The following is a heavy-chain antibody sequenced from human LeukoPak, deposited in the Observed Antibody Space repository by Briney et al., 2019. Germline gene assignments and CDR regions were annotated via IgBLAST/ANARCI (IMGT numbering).Heavy chain of an antibody. CDR3: ARDQLGIRYNWFDP. Sequence: SVKVSCKASGGTFSSYAMSWVRQAPGQGLEWMGGIIPIFGTANYAQKFQGRVTITADESTGTAYMELSSLRSEDTAVYYCARDQLGIRYNWFDPWGQGTLVTVSS. CDR2: IIPIFGTA. V-gene: IGHV1-69*13. J-gene: IGHJ5*02. D-gene: IGHD7-27*01. CDR1: GGTFSSYA.